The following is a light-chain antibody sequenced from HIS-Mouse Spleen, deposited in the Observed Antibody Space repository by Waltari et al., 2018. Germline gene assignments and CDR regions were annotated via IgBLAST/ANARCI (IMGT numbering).Light chain of an antibody. V-gene: IGLV2-23*01. CDR1: SSDVGSYNL. Sequence: QSALTQPASVSGSPGQSITISCTGTSSDVGSYNLVSWYQQHPGKAPKPRIYEGSKRHLGVSKRFYGYKSGNTASMTISGLQAEDEADYYCCSYAGSSTYVVFGGGTKLTVL. J-gene: IGLJ2*01. CDR2: EGS. CDR3: CSYAGSSTYVV.